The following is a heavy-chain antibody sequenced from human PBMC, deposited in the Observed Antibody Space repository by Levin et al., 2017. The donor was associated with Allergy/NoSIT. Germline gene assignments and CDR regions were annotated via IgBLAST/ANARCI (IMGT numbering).Heavy chain of an antibody. V-gene: IGHV3-30*18. CDR1: GFTFSSYG. Sequence: GESLKISCAASGFTFSSYGMHWVRQAPGKGLEWVAVISYDGSNKYYADSVKGRFTISRDNSKNTLYLQMNSLRAEDTAVYYCAKGTSMVRGVIGYFDYWGQGTLVTVSS. CDR3: AKGTSMVRGVIGYFDY. J-gene: IGHJ4*02. CDR2: ISYDGSNK. D-gene: IGHD3-10*01.